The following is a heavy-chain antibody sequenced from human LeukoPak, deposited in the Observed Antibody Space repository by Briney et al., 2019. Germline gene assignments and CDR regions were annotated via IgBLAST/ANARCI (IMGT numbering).Heavy chain of an antibody. CDR3: GRDPNGDYLGAFDF. V-gene: IGHV3-23*01. CDR1: GFIFSNYF. J-gene: IGHJ3*01. D-gene: IGHD4-17*01. CDR2: ISGNDGRT. Sequence: PGGSLRLSCAASGFIFSNYFFVWVCQAPGKGLELISGISGNDGRTYFADSVKGRFTISRDNSKNTVYPQMNSLRAEDTAVYYCGRDPNGDYLGAFDFWGQGTMVSVSS.